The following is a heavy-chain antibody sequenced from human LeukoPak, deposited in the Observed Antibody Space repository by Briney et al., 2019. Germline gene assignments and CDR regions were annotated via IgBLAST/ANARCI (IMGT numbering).Heavy chain of an antibody. J-gene: IGHJ4*02. D-gene: IGHD6-6*01. CDR2: ISPTGSTT. V-gene: IGHV3-74*01. Sequence: GGSLRLSCTASGFSFSGHWMHWARQLPGKGLVWLSRISPTGSTTSYADSVKGRFTVSRDNAKNTLYLQENNLRAEDTAVYYCARGPNSNWSGLDFWGQGTLLTVSS. CDR3: ARGPNSNWSGLDF. CDR1: GFSFSGHW.